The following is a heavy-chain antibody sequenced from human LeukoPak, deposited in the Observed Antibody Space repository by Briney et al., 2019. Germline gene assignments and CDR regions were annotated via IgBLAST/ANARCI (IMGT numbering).Heavy chain of an antibody. CDR3: AREMLRIPYFDY. J-gene: IGHJ4*02. Sequence: GGSLRLSCAASGFTLSSYAMHWVRQAPGKGLEWVAVISYDGSNKYYADSVKGRFTISRDNSKNTLYLQMNSLRAEDTAVYYCAREMLRIPYFDYWGQGTLVTVSS. V-gene: IGHV3-30-3*01. D-gene: IGHD2-15*01. CDR2: ISYDGSNK. CDR1: GFTLSSYA.